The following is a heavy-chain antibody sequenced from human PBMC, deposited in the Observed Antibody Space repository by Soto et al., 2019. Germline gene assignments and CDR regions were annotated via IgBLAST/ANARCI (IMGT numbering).Heavy chain of an antibody. CDR3: ARGGRSSGYYSIYYYDGMDV. Sequence: QVHLQQWGAGLLKPSETLSLTCAVYGGSFSGYYWSWIRQPPGKGLEWIGEINHSGSTSYNPSLKSRVTILVDTSKNQFYLKLSSVTAADTAVYYCARGGRSSGYYSIYYYDGMDVWGQGTTVTVSS. CDR1: GGSFSGYY. J-gene: IGHJ6*02. D-gene: IGHD3-22*01. CDR2: INHSGST. V-gene: IGHV4-34*01.